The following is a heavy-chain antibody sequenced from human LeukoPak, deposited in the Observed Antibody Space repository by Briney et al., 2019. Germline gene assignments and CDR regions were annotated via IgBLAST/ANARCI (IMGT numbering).Heavy chain of an antibody. CDR3: ARWLPNWNYGSWFDP. Sequence: ASVKVSCKASGYTFTSYDINWVRQATGQGLEWMGWMDPNSGNTGYAQKFQGRVTMTRNTSISTAYMELSSLRSEDTAVYYCARWLPNWNYGSWFDPWGQGTLVTVSS. D-gene: IGHD1-7*01. CDR1: GYTFTSYD. CDR2: MDPNSGNT. J-gene: IGHJ5*02. V-gene: IGHV1-8*01.